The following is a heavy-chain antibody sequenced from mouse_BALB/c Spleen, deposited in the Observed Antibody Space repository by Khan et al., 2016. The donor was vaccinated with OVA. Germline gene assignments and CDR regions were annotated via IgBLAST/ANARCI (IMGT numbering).Heavy chain of an antibody. CDR1: GYTFTDFN. J-gene: IGHJ3*01. Sequence: VQLQQSGPDLVKPGASVRISCKTSGYTFTDFNLDWVKQSHGKSLEWIGYIFPNNGDTGYNQKFKTKATLTVDSSSSTAYMELRSLTSEDSAVXYGSRSGYGSFAYWGQGTLVTVSA. CDR2: IFPNNGDT. V-gene: IGHV1S29*02. D-gene: IGHD1-2*01. CDR3: SRSGYGSFAY.